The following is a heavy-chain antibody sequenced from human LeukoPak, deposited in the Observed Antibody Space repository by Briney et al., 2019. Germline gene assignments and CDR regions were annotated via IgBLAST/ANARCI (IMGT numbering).Heavy chain of an antibody. CDR3: ARDGKSAALDY. V-gene: IGHV3-7*01. J-gene: IGHJ4*02. D-gene: IGHD6-13*01. Sequence: GGSLRLSCAASGFRLSTYWMSWVRQAPGKGLEWVANIKQDGSEKCYVDSVKGRFTISRDNGKNSLYLQMSSLRAEDTAVYYCARDGKSAALDYWGQGTLVTVSS. CDR2: IKQDGSEK. CDR1: GFRLSTYW.